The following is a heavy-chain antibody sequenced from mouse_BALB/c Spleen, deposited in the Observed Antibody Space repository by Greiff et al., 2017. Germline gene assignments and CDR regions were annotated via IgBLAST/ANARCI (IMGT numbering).Heavy chain of an antibody. CDR1: GYTFTSYW. CDR2: INPSNGRT. J-gene: IGHJ2*01. V-gene: IGHV1S81*02. CDR3: ARNDGYLFDY. D-gene: IGHD2-3*01. Sequence: QVQLKESGAELVKPGASVKLSCKASGYTFTSYWMHWVKQRPGQGLEWIGEINPSNGRTNYNEKFKSKATLTVDKSSSTAYMQLSSLTSEDSAVYSCARNDGYLFDYGGQGTTLTVSS.